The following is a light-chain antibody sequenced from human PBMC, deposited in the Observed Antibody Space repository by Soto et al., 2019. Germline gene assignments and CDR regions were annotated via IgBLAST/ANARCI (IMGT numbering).Light chain of an antibody. Sequence: DIVMTQSPLSLPVTPGAPASISCRSSQSLLQSNGNNYLDWYLQKPGQSPQLLIYLGSNRASGVPDRFSGSGSGTDFTLKISRVEPEDVGVYYCMQALQTPLTFGQGTRLEIK. V-gene: IGKV2-28*01. CDR3: MQALQTPLT. CDR2: LGS. CDR1: QSLLQSNGNNY. J-gene: IGKJ5*01.